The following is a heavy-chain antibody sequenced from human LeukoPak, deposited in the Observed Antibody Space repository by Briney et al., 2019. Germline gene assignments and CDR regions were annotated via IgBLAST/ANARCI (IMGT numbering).Heavy chain of an antibody. J-gene: IGHJ6*03. D-gene: IGHD3-16*02. Sequence: GGSLRLSCVGSTFTFSDYGMHWVRQAPGKGLEWVAFIRNDGAKTYYADSAKGRFTISRDNSRNTLYLQMNSLTAEDTAVFYCAKDGVILGPGVYWYMDVWGRGTTVTVSS. CDR3: AKDGVILGPGVYWYMDV. V-gene: IGHV3-30*02. CDR2: IRNDGAKT. CDR1: TFTFSDYG.